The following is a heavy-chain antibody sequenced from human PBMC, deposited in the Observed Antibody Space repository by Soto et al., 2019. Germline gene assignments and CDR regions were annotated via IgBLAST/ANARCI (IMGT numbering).Heavy chain of an antibody. D-gene: IGHD6-6*01. J-gene: IGHJ4*02. V-gene: IGHV3-30*18. CDR1: GFTFSSYG. CDR2: ISYDGSNK. CDR3: AKDLRQLGYYFDY. Sequence: GGSLRLCCAASGFTFSSYGMHWVRQAPGKGLEWVAVISYDGSNKYYADSVKGRFTISRDNSKNTLYLQMNSLRAEDTAVYYCAKDLRQLGYYFDYWGQGTLVTSPQ.